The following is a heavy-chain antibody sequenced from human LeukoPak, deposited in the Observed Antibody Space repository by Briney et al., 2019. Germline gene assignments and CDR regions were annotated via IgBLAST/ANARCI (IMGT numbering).Heavy chain of an antibody. J-gene: IGHJ4*02. CDR1: GFTFSSYA. D-gene: IGHD2-2*01. CDR3: AKGVVPAAYRYYFDY. V-gene: IGHV3-23*01. CDR2: ISGSGGST. Sequence: GGSLRLSCAASGFTFSSYAMSWVRQAPGKGLEWVSRISGSGGSTYYTDSVKGRFTISRGNSKNTLHLRMNSLRAEDTAVYYCAKGVVPAAYRYYFDYWGQGTLVTVSS.